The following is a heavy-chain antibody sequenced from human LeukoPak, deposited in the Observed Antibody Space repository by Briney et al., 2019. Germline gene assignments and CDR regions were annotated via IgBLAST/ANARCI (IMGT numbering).Heavy chain of an antibody. CDR1: GGSMTNLY. V-gene: IGHV4-59*01. Sequence: SETLSLTCSVSGGSMTNLYWTWIRQPPGKGLEWIGDIYDSGSTRYNTSLESRVTISVDTSKNQFSLKLSSVTAADTALYYCARGPDYYDRSGYTFDYWGQGTLVTVSS. CDR3: ARGPDYYDRSGYTFDY. J-gene: IGHJ4*02. D-gene: IGHD3-22*01. CDR2: IYDSGST.